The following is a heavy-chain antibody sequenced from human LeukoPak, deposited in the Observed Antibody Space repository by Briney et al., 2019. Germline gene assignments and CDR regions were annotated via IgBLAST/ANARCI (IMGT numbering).Heavy chain of an antibody. J-gene: IGHJ3*02. CDR3: ARLTYYYDSSGYPPAFDI. V-gene: IGHV4-59*08. Sequence: PSETLSLTCTVSGGSISSYYWSWIRQPPGKGLEWIWYIYYSGSTNYNPSLKSRVTISVDTSKNQFSLKLSSVTAADTAVYYCARLTYYYDSSGYPPAFDIWGQGTMVTVSS. CDR1: GGSISSYY. D-gene: IGHD3-22*01. CDR2: IYYSGST.